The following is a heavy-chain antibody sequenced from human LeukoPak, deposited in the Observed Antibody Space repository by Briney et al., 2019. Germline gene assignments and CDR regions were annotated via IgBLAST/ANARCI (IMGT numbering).Heavy chain of an antibody. CDR3: ARGRYLRVRNWFDP. J-gene: IGHJ5*02. V-gene: IGHV4-39*07. Sequence: SETLSLTCTVSGGSISSSSYYWGWIRQPPGKGLEWIGSIYYSGSTYYNPSLKSRVTISVDTSKNQFSLKLSSVTAADTAVYYCARGRYLRVRNWFDPWGQGTLVTVSS. CDR1: GGSISSSSYY. CDR2: IYYSGST. D-gene: IGHD3-16*02.